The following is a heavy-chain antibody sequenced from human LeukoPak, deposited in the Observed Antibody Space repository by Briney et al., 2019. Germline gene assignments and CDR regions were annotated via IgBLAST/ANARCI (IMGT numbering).Heavy chain of an antibody. D-gene: IGHD6-6*01. CDR3: ASSIAAFFDY. CDR2: IYTSGST. CDR1: GGSISSGSYY. V-gene: IGHV4-61*02. Sequence: PSETLSLTCTVAGGSISSGSYYWSWIPQPAGKRLEWMGRIYTSGSTNYNPSLNSRVTISVDTSKNQFSLKLSSVTAADTAVYYCASSIAAFFDYWGQGTLVSVSS. J-gene: IGHJ4*02.